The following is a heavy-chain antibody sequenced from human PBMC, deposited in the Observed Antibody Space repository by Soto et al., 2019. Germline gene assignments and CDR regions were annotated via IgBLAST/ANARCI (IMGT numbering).Heavy chain of an antibody. CDR2: IDYSGST. CDR1: GGSISTYY. D-gene: IGHD6-13*01. V-gene: IGHV4-59*01. J-gene: IGHJ5*02. CDR3: AKDIRGRTAASVYNYFAP. Sequence: SETLSLTCIVSGGSISTYYWTWIRQPPGKGLEWIGYIDYSGSTNYNPSLKSRVTISIDTSKNQFSLKLSSVTAADTAVYYCAKDIRGRTAASVYNYFAPWGQGTPVTVSS.